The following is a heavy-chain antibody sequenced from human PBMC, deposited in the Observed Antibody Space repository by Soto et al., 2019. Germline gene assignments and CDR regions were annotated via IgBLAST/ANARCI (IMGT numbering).Heavy chain of an antibody. CDR1: GFTFKNCA. CDR3: ATNPFTRRPSLNWFDP. D-gene: IGHD3-10*01. CDR2: ISGSGEST. Sequence: GGSLRLSCAASGFTFKNCAMSWVRQAPGKGLQWVSAISGSGESTYYADFVKGQFTISRDNSKNTLYMEMNSLRAEDTAIYYYATNPFTRRPSLNWFDPWGQGILVTVSS. V-gene: IGHV3-23*01. J-gene: IGHJ5*02.